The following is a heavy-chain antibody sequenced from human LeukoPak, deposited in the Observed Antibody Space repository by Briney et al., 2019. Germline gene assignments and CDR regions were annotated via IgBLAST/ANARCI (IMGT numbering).Heavy chain of an antibody. CDR1: GGTFSSYA. CDR3: ARDRIAVAAFDY. Sequence: SVKVSCKASGGTFSSYAISWVRQAPGQGLEWMGRIIPILGIANYAQKFQGRVTITADKSTSTAYMELSSLRSEDTAVYYCARDRIAVAAFDYWGQGTLVTVSS. CDR2: IIPILGIA. V-gene: IGHV1-69*04. D-gene: IGHD6-19*01. J-gene: IGHJ4*02.